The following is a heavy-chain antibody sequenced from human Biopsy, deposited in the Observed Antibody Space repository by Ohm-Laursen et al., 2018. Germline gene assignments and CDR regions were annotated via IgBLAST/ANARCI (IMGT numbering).Heavy chain of an antibody. V-gene: IGHV3-23*01. CDR3: ARGNGPSA. CDR2: ISGNSDII. D-gene: IGHD4-23*01. CDR1: GFTFSSYA. Sequence: GSLRLSCAASGFTFSSYAMTWFRQAPGKGLEWVSTISGNSDIIYDTDSVKGRFTISRDNSKNTLYLQMNSLRAEDTAIYYCARGNGPSAWGQGTLVTVSS. J-gene: IGHJ5*02.